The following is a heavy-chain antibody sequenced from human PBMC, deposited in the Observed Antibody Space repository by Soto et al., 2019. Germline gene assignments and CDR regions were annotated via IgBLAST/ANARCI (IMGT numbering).Heavy chain of an antibody. CDR1: GYSFTSYW. Sequence: AGESLKISCKGSGYSFTSYWIGWVRQMPGKGLEWMGIIYPGDSDTRYSPSFQGQVTISADKSISTAYLQWSSLKASDTAMYYCARPVGITGTWYYYGMDVWGQGTTVTVSS. J-gene: IGHJ6*02. D-gene: IGHD1-7*01. V-gene: IGHV5-51*01. CDR3: ARPVGITGTWYYYGMDV. CDR2: IYPGDSDT.